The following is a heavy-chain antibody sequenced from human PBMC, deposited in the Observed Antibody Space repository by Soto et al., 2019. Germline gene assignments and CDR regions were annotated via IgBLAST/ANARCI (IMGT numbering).Heavy chain of an antibody. D-gene: IGHD2-2*01. V-gene: IGHV3-30*18. CDR2: ISYDGSNK. CDR3: AKVVVARTNWYYFDC. J-gene: IGHJ4*02. Sequence: QVQLVESGGGVVQPGRSLRLSCAASGFTFRSYGMYWVRQPPGKGLEWVAVISYDGSNKYYADSVKGRFTISRDSSKNTLYLQMNSLRAEDTAVYYCAKVVVARTNWYYFDCWGQGTLVTVSS. CDR1: GFTFRSYG.